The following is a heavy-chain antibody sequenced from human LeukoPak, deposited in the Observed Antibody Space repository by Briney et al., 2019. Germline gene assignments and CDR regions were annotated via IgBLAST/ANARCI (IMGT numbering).Heavy chain of an antibody. CDR2: INHSGST. V-gene: IGHV4-34*01. D-gene: IGHD1-26*01. CDR1: GGSFSGYY. Sequence: SETLSLTCAVYGGSFSGYYWSWIRQPPGKGLEWIGEINHSGSTNYNPSLKSRVTMSIDTSKNHFSLKLSSVTAADTAMYHCARDFSGSGYYLDYWGQGIPVTVSS. CDR3: ARDFSGSGYYLDY. J-gene: IGHJ4*02.